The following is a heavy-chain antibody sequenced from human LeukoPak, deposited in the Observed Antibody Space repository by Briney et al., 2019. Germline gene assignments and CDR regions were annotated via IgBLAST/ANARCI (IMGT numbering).Heavy chain of an antibody. V-gene: IGHV1-46*03. J-gene: IGHJ4*02. D-gene: IGHD3-10*01. CDR1: GYTFTSYY. CDR2: INPSGGST. CDR3: ARARPQLLWFGELYRLNYFDY. Sequence: ASVKVSXKASGYTFTSYYMHWVRQAPGQGLEWMGIINPSGGSTSYAQKFQGRVTMTRDTSTSTVYMELSSLRSEDTAVYYCARARPQLLWFGELYRLNYFDYWGQGTLVTVSS.